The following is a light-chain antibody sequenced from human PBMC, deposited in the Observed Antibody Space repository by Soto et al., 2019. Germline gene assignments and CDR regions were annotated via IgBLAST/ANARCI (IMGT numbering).Light chain of an antibody. CDR2: DVT. CDR3: SSYAGSNKVI. Sequence: QSVLTQPPSASGSPGQSVTISCTGTSSDVGSYNFVSWYQQHPGKAPKLTIYDVTKRPSGVPDRFSGSKSGNTASLTVSGLQAEDEADYYCSSYAGSNKVIFGGGTQLTGL. J-gene: IGLJ2*01. V-gene: IGLV2-8*01. CDR1: SSDVGSYNF.